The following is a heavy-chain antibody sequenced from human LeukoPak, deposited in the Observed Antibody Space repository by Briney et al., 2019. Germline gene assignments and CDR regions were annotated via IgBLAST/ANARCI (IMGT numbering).Heavy chain of an antibody. V-gene: IGHV3-21*01. J-gene: IGHJ4*02. D-gene: IGHD6-19*01. CDR2: ISSSSYI. Sequence: GSLRLSCAASGFTFSSYSMNWVRQAPGKGLEWVSSISSSSYIYYADSAKGRLTISRDNAKNSLYLQMNSLRGEDTAVYYCARLYTSGCFDYWGQGTLVTVSS. CDR3: ARLYTSGCFDY. CDR1: GFTFSSYS.